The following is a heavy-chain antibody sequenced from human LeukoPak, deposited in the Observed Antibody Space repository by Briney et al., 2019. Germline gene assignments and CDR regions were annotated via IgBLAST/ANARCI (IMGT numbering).Heavy chain of an antibody. CDR3: ARDTITLVRGVIGY. D-gene: IGHD3-10*01. CDR1: GYTLTGYY. CDR2: INPNSGGT. V-gene: IGHV1-2*02. Sequence: ASVKVSCKASGYTLTGYYMHWVRQAPGQGLEWMGWINPNSGGTNYAQNFQGRVTMTRDTSISTAYMELSRLTSDDTAVYYCARDTITLVRGVIGYWGQGTLVTVSS. J-gene: IGHJ4*02.